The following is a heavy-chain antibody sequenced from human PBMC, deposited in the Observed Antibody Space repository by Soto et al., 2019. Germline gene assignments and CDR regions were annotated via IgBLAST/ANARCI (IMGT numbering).Heavy chain of an antibody. CDR1: GGSISSYY. CDR2: IYYSGST. CDR3: ARRGYCSGGSCDSLYYFDY. D-gene: IGHD2-15*01. J-gene: IGHJ4*02. Sequence: KPSETLSLTCTVSGGSISSYYWSWIRQPPGKGLEWIGYIYYSGSTNYNPSLKSRVTISVDTSKNQFSLKLSSVTAADTAVYYCARRGYCSGGSCDSLYYFDYWGQGTLVTVSS. V-gene: IGHV4-59*08.